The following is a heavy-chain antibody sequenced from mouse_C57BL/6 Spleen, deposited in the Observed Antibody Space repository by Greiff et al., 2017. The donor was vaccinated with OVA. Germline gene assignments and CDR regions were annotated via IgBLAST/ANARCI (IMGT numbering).Heavy chain of an antibody. CDR3: ARWSYGIDWYFDV. CDR2: IDPTNGNT. CDR1: GFNITNYY. Sequence: VQLQQSVAELVRPGASVKLSCTASGFNITNYYMHWVKQRPEQGLEWIGRIDPTNGNTKYAPKFQGKATITADKSYNTAYLQLSSLTSEDTAILCCARWSYGIDWYFDVWGTGTTVTVSS. J-gene: IGHJ1*03. V-gene: IGHV14-3*01. D-gene: IGHD1-1*01.